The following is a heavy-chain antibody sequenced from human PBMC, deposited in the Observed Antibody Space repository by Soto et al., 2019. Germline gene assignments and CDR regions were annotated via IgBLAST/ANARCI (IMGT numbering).Heavy chain of an antibody. CDR3: AKDRGGWGYYMDV. V-gene: IGHV3-9*01. CDR1: GFTFDDYA. CDR2: IRWNSGRI. Sequence: EVQLVESGGGLVQPGRSLRLSCAASGFTFDDYAMHWVRQAPGKGLEWVSGIRWNSGRIDYADSVKGRFTIARDNAKNSLYRQKNSLRAEDTAFYYCAKDRGGWGYYMDVWGKGTTVTVS. J-gene: IGHJ6*03. D-gene: IGHD3-10*01.